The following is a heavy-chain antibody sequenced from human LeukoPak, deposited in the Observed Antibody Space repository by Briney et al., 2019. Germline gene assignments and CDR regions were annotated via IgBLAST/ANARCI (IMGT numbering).Heavy chain of an antibody. V-gene: IGHV4-34*01. CDR2: INHSRIT. J-gene: IGHJ4*02. CDR1: SAPFSGYW. Sequence: PSETLSLTCAVYSAPFSGYWWYWIRQPPGKGLEWIGEINHSRITNYNPSLKSRVSISVDTSKNQFSLKLSSVTAADTAVYYCVTTSGHWGQGTLVTVSS. CDR3: VTTSGH.